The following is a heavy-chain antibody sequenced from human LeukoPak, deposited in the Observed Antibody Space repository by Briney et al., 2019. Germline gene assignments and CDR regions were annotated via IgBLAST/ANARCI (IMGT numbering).Heavy chain of an antibody. D-gene: IGHD3-10*01. CDR1: GGSFSGYY. J-gene: IGHJ6*04. V-gene: IGHV4-34*01. CDR3: ASLLVRGVKRYYGMDV. CDR2: INHSGST. Sequence: SETLSLTCAVYGGSFSGYYWSWIRQPPGKGLEWIGEINHSGSTNYNPSLKSRVTISVDTSKNQFSLKLSSVTAADTAVYYCASLLVRGVKRYYGMDVWGKGTTVTVSS.